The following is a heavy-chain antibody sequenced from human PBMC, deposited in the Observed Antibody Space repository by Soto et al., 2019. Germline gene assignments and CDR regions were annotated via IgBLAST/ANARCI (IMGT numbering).Heavy chain of an antibody. J-gene: IGHJ4*02. CDR2: VNTKIGGT. D-gene: IGHD1-26*01. Sequence: VKVSCKASGYTFTVSNILSLRHAPGQGLEWMWLVNTKIGGTMYAQKSQGRVIMTWDTSIRTDYLALSRLRTDDTAVNYCARDLAKGGGSSGFDYWGQGTLVTVSS. CDR3: ARDLAKGGGSSGFDY. V-gene: IGHV1-2*02. CDR1: GYTFTVSN.